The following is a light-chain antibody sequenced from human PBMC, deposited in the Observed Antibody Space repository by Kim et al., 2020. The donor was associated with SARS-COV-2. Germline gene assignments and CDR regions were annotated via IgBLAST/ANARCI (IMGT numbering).Light chain of an antibody. CDR2: EVS. Sequence: LTQPPSASGSPGQSVTISCTGTSSDVGGYNYVSWYQQHPGKAPKLMIYEVSKRPSGVPDRFSGSKSGNTASLTVSGLQAEDEADYYCSSYAGSKVFGGGTQLTVL. V-gene: IGLV2-8*01. CDR3: SSYAGSKV. CDR1: SSDVGGYNY. J-gene: IGLJ2*01.